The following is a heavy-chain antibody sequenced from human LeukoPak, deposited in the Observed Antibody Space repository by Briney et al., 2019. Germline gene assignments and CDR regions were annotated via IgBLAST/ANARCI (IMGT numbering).Heavy chain of an antibody. V-gene: IGHV4-4*07. D-gene: IGHD3-10*02. J-gene: IGHJ4*02. CDR3: ASVRGVTHFDY. Sequence: SETLSLTCTVSGGSISSYYWSWIRQPAGKGLEWIGRIYTSGSTNYNPSLKSRVTISVDKSKNQFSLKLSSVTAADTAVYYCASVRGVTHFDYWGQGTLVTVSS. CDR1: GGSISSYY. CDR2: IYTSGST.